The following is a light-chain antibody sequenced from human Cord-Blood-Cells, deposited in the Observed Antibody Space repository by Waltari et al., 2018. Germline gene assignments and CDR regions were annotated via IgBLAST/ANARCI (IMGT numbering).Light chain of an antibody. CDR1: QDISNY. V-gene: IGKV1-33*01. J-gene: IGKJ5*01. CDR2: DAS. CDR3: QQYDNLPIT. Sequence: DIQMTQSPSSLSASVGDRVTITCQASQDISNYLNWDKQKPGKAPKLLIYDASNLETGVPSRFSGSGSGTDVTFTISSLQPEDIATYYCQQYDNLPITFGQGTRLEIK.